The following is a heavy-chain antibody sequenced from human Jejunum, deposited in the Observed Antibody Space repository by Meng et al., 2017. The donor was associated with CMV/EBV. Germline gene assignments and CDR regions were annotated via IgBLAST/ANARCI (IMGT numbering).Heavy chain of an antibody. CDR2: ISYDGNNR. CDR3: AREGPDYTSSYFDY. D-gene: IGHD4-11*01. CDR1: GFILGDFA. V-gene: IGHV3-30*03. J-gene: IGHJ4*02. Sequence: QVQLVESGGGVIHPGWSLRLSCAASGFILGDFALHWVRQAPGKGLEWVAIISYDGNNRYADSVKGRFTISRDNSRNTLYLQMDSLRADDTAVYYCAREGPDYTSSYFDYWGQGTLVTVSS.